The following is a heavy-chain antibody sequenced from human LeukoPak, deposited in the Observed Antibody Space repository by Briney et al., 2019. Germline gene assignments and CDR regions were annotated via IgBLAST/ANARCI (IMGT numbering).Heavy chain of an antibody. CDR3: AREDSYYYGSGSYPFDY. J-gene: IGHJ4*02. Sequence: GGSLRLSCAASGFTFSDYYMCWIRQAPGNGLEWVSSISSSSSYIYYADSVKGRFTISRDNAKNSLYLQMNSLRAEVTAVYYCAREDSYYYGSGSYPFDYWGQGTLVTVSS. CDR1: GFTFSDYY. V-gene: IGHV3-11*06. D-gene: IGHD3-10*01. CDR2: ISSSSSYI.